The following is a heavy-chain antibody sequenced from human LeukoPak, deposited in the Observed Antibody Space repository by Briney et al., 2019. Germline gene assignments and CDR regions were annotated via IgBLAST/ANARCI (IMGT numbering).Heavy chain of an antibody. D-gene: IGHD1-1*01. V-gene: IGHV3-30*04. CDR3: ARDGARTTGTSYYYYYMDV. CDR2: ISYDGSNK. J-gene: IGHJ6*03. CDR1: GFTFSSYA. Sequence: GGSLRLSCAASGFTFSSYAMHWVRQAPGKGLEWVAVISYDGSNKYYADSVKGRFTISRDNSKNTLYLQMNSLGAEDTAVYYCARDGARTTGTSYYYYYMDVWGKGTTVTVSS.